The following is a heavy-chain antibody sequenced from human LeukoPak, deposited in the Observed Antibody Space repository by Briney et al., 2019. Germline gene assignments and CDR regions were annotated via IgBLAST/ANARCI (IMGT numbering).Heavy chain of an antibody. J-gene: IGHJ3*02. Sequence: SETLSLTCTVSGGSISSYYWSWIRQPPGKGLEWIGYIYDSGSTNYNPSLKSRVTISVDTSKNQFSLKLSSVTAADTAVYYCARVMTTVTTYAFDIWGQGTMVTVSS. D-gene: IGHD4-11*01. CDR2: IYDSGST. CDR1: GGSISSYY. CDR3: ARVMTTVTTYAFDI. V-gene: IGHV4-59*01.